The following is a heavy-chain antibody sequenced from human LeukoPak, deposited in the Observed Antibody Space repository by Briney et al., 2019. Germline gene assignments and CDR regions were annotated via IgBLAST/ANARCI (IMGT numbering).Heavy chain of an antibody. Sequence: GGSLRLSCAASGFTFSSYSMNWVRQAPGKGLEWVSSIISSSSYIYYADSVKGRFTISRDNAKNSLYLQMNSLRAEDTAVYYCARDFPSRYGSGSYYSFDYWGQGTLVTVSS. D-gene: IGHD3-10*01. CDR1: GFTFSSYS. CDR2: IISSSSYI. V-gene: IGHV3-21*01. CDR3: ARDFPSRYGSGSYYSFDY. J-gene: IGHJ4*02.